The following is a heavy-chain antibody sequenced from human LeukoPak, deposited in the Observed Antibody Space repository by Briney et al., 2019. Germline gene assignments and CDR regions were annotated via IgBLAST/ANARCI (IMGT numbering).Heavy chain of an antibody. CDR2: IYTSEST. Sequence: PSETLPLTCTVSGGSTSSSTYYWSWIRQPAGTGLEWIGRIYTSESTDYNPSLKSRVTILLDTPKNQFSLNLSSVTAADTAVYYCARALPGGAFDIWGQGTMVTVSS. J-gene: IGHJ3*02. CDR3: ARALPGGAFDI. CDR1: GGSTSSSTYY. D-gene: IGHD4-23*01. V-gene: IGHV4-61*02.